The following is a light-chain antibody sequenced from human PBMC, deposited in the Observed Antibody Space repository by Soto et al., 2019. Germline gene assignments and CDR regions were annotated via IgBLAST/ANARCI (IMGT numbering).Light chain of an antibody. CDR2: DNN. CDR3: GAWDSSLMGVV. J-gene: IGLJ2*01. Sequence: QSVLTQPPSVSAAPGQKVTISCSGSSSNVGNNYVSWYQQLPGTAPKLLIYDNNKRPSGIPDRFSGSKSATSATLDITALQTGDEADYYSGAWDSSLMGVVFGGGTKVTVL. CDR1: SSNVGNNY. V-gene: IGLV1-51*01.